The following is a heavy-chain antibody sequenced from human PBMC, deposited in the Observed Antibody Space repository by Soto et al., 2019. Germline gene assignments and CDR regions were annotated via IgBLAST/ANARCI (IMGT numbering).Heavy chain of an antibody. CDR2: IYYSGST. Sequence: ASETLSLTCTVSGGSVSSGSYYWSWIRQPPGKGLEWIGYIYYSGSTNYNPSLKSRVTISVDTSKNQFSLKLSSVTAADTAVYYCARDAPPPYGDYEDYYYYYGMDVWGQGTTVTVSS. CDR3: ARDAPPPYGDYEDYYYYYGMDV. V-gene: IGHV4-61*01. J-gene: IGHJ6*02. D-gene: IGHD4-17*01. CDR1: GGSVSSGSYY.